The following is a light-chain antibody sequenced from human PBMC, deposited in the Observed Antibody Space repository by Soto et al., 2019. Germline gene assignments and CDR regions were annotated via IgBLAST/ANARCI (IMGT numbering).Light chain of an antibody. J-gene: IGLJ2*01. V-gene: IGLV1-40*01. CDR3: QSYDSSLSALV. Sequence: QAVVTQPPSVSGAPGQRVTISCTGSSSNIGAGYDVHWYQQLPGTAPKVLVYGDNNRPSGVPDRFSGSKSGTSASLAITGLQADDEADYYCQSYDSSLSALVFGGGTKVTVL. CDR1: SSNIGAGYD. CDR2: GDN.